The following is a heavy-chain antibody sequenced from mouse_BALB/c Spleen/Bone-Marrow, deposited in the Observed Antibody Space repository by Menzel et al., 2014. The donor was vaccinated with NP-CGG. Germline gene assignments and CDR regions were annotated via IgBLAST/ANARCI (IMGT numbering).Heavy chain of an antibody. D-gene: IGHD2-4*01. V-gene: IGHV1-84*02. CDR2: IYPGGGNT. Sequence: QVQLQQSGPELVKPGASVKISCKASGYTFTDYYLSWVLQKPGQGLEWIGWIYPGGGNTYYNEKFKGMATLTVDTSSSTAYMQLSSLTSEDTAVYFCARSGYYDYVFPYWGQGTLVTV. J-gene: IGHJ3*01. CDR1: GYTFTDYY. CDR3: ARSGYYDYVFPY.